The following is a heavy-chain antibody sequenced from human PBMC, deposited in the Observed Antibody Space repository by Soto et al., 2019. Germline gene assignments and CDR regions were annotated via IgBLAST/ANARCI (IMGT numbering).Heavy chain of an antibody. CDR1: GYSFTSYW. CDR2: IYPGDSDT. D-gene: IGHD6-13*01. V-gene: IGHV5-51*01. CDR3: ARHGRQLVLGSWFDP. J-gene: IGHJ5*02. Sequence: EVQLVQSGAEVKKPGESLKISCKGSGYSFTSYWIGWVRQMPGKGLEWMGIIYPGDSDTRYRPSFQGQVTISADKSISTAYLQWRSLKASDTAMYYCARHGRQLVLGSWFDPWGQGTLVTVSS.